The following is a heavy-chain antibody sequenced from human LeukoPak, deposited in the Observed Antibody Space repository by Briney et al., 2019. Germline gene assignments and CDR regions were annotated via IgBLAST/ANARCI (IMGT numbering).Heavy chain of an antibody. CDR1: GFTFSSYA. D-gene: IGHD3-9*01. CDR2: ISYDGSNK. Sequence: PGGSLRLSCAASGFTFSSYAMHWVRQAPGKGLEWVAVISYDGSNKYYADSVKGRFTISRDNSKNTLYLQMNSLRAEDTAVYYCARGYFDWLFLFDYWGQGTLVTVSS. CDR3: ARGYFDWLFLFDY. V-gene: IGHV3-30-3*01. J-gene: IGHJ4*02.